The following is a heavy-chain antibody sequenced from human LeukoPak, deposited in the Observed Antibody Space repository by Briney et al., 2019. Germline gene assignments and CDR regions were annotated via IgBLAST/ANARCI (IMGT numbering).Heavy chain of an antibody. V-gene: IGHV3-30*02. Sequence: GGSMRLSCAASGFTFSSYGMHWVRQAPGKGLEWVAFIRYDGSNKYYAGSVKGRFAISRDNSKNTLYLQMNSLRAEDTAVYYCAKGRGVIVKTLGGAFDIWGQGTMVTVSS. CDR1: GFTFSSYG. CDR2: IRYDGSNK. CDR3: AKGRGVIVKTLGGAFDI. D-gene: IGHD3-16*02. J-gene: IGHJ3*02.